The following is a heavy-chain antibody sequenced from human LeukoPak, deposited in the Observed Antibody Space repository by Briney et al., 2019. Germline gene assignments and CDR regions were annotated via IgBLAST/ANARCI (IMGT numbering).Heavy chain of an antibody. V-gene: IGHV3-66*01. D-gene: IGHD2-2*01. CDR3: ASPPGYCSSTSCYGLDY. CDR2: IYSGGRT. Sequence: GGSLRLSCAASGFTVSSNYMSWVRQAPGKGLEWVSVIYSGGRTYYADSVKGRFTISRDNSKNTLYLQMNSLRAEDTAVYYCASPPGYCSSTSCYGLDYWGQGTLVTVSS. CDR1: GFTVSSNY. J-gene: IGHJ4*02.